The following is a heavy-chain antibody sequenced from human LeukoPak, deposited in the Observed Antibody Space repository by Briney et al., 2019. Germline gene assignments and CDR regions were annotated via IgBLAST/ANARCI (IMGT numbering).Heavy chain of an antibody. CDR2: ITANGRTT. D-gene: IGHD3-16*01. Sequence: GGSLRLSCAASGFTFSRHAMIWVRQAPGKGLDWVSVITANGRTTYYADSIRGRFSVSRDNSKNTVYVQMKNLRAEDTATYYCARGMAGEGGYPLDYWGQGTLVTVSS. CDR1: GFTFSRHA. V-gene: IGHV3-23*01. CDR3: ARGMAGEGGYPLDY. J-gene: IGHJ4*02.